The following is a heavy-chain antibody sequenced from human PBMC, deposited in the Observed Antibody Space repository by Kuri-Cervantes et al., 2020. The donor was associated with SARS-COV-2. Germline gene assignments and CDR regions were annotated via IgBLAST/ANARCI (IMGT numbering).Heavy chain of an antibody. V-gene: IGHV3-53*01. CDR1: GFTVSSNY. J-gene: IGHJ4*02. D-gene: IGHD1-26*01. Sequence: GESLKISCAASGFTVSSNYMSWVRQAPGKGLEWVSVIYSGGSTYYADSVKGRFTISRDNSKNTLYLQMNSLRAEDTAVYYCAKVKEGGSYYYFDYWGQGTLVTVSS. CDR3: AKVKEGGSYYYFDY. CDR2: IYSGGST.